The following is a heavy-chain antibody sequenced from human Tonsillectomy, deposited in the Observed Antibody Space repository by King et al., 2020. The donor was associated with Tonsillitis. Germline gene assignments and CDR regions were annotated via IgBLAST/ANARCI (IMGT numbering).Heavy chain of an antibody. CDR1: GFIFSSYT. J-gene: IGHJ6*02. CDR2: ISYDGSNK. CDR3: ARDGVGYCSAGSCYSYYGMDV. Sequence: QLVQSGGGVVQPGRSLRLSCAASGFIFSSYTMHWVRQAPGKGLEWVTLISYDGSNKYYADSVKGRFTISRDNSKNTVFLKMSSLRTEDTAVYYCARDGVGYCSAGSCYSYYGMDVWGQGTTVTVSS. V-gene: IGHV3-30*04. D-gene: IGHD2-15*01.